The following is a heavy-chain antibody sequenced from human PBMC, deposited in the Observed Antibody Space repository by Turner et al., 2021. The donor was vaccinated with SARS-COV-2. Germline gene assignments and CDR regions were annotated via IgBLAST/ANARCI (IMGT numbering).Heavy chain of an antibody. CDR1: GYTLTELS. J-gene: IGHJ6*02. Sequence: QVQLVQSGAEVKKPGASVKVSCRVSGYTLTELSMHWVRQAPGKGTEWMRGFDADDGETSYAKKYQGSVTMTDDTSTDKAYKELSSLRSEVTAVYYCATGGWALRLFDCHYGMDVWGQGTTVTVSS. CDR2: FDADDGET. CDR3: ATGGWALRLFDCHYGMDV. D-gene: IGHD3-9*01. V-gene: IGHV1-24*01.